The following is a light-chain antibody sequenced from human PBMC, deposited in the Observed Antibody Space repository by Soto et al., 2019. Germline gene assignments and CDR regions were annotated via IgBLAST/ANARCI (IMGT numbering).Light chain of an antibody. Sequence: LLTQSPGTLSLSPGERATLSCRSSQSVRSSSLAWYQQKPGQAPRLLIYGASNRATGIPDRFSGSGSGTDFTLTISSLEPEDFAVYYGQEYGSSPRFTFGPGTKVDF. CDR1: QSVRSSS. CDR3: QEYGSSPRFT. CDR2: GAS. V-gene: IGKV3-20*01. J-gene: IGKJ3*01.